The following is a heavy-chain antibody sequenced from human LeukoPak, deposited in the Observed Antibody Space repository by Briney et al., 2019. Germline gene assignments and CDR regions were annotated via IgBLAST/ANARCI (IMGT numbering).Heavy chain of an antibody. J-gene: IGHJ4*02. CDR3: AQRHCSGGTCYPLDY. Sequence: GGSLRLSCAASGFTFSTCDMHWVRQAPREVLEWVSAISGSGGRTYYGDSVKGRFTISRDNSKNTLYLQLNSLRAEDTAVYFCAQRHCSGGTCYPLDYWGQGTLVTVSS. CDR1: GFTFSTCD. V-gene: IGHV3-23*01. CDR2: ISGSGGRT. D-gene: IGHD2-15*01.